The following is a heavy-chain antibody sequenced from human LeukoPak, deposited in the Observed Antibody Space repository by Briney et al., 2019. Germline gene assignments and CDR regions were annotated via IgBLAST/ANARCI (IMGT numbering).Heavy chain of an antibody. J-gene: IGHJ4*02. V-gene: IGHV4-34*01. D-gene: IGHD6-13*01. CDR3: ARCPSPIAAAGTGFDY. Sequence: PSETLSLTCAVYGGSFSGYYWSWIRQPPGKGLEWIGEINHSGSTNYNPSLKSRVTISVDTSKNQFSLKLSSVTAADTAVYYCARCPSPIAAAGTGFDYWGQGTLVTVSS. CDR2: INHSGST. CDR1: GGSFSGYY.